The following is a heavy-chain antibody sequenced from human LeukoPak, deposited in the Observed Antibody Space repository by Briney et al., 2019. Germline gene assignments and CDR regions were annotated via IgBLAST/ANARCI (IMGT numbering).Heavy chain of an antibody. CDR1: GYTFTSYY. CDR2: MNPNSGNT. V-gene: IGHV1-8*02. D-gene: IGHD1-1*01. J-gene: IGHJ4*02. Sequence: ASVKVSCKASGYTFTSYYMHWVRQATGQGLEWMGWMNPNSGNTVYAQNFQGRVTMTSDTSINTAYMELRSLRSEDTAVYYCARGVATNYWGQGTLVTVSS. CDR3: ARGVATNY.